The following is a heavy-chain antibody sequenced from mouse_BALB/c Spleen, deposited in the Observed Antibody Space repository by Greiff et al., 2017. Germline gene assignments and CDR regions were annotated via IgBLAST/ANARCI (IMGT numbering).Heavy chain of an antibody. J-gene: IGHJ3*01. D-gene: IGHD2-1*01. CDR1: GFNIKDYY. CDR3: ARAPYGNYLAWFAY. CDR2: IDPENGNT. Sequence: EVHLVESGAELVRPGALVKLSCKASGFNIKDYYMHWVKQRPEQGLEWIGWIDPENGNTIYDPKFQGKASITADTSSNTAYLQLSSLTSEDTAVYYCARAPYGNYLAWFAYWGQGTLVTVSA. V-gene: IGHV14-1*02.